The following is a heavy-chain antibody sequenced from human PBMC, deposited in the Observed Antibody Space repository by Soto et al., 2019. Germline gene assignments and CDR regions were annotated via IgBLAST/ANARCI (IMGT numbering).Heavy chain of an antibody. CDR1: GGSFSGYY. Sequence: SETLSLTCAVYGGSFSGYYWSWIRQPPGKGLEWIGEINHSGSTNYNPSLKSRVTISVDTSKNQFSLKLSSVTAADTAVYYCARGRGYDFWSGYLPFDPWGQGTLVTVSS. D-gene: IGHD3-3*01. CDR3: ARGRGYDFWSGYLPFDP. V-gene: IGHV4-34*01. CDR2: INHSGST. J-gene: IGHJ5*02.